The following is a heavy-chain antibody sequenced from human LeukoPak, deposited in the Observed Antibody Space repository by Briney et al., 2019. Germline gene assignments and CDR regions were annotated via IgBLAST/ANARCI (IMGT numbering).Heavy chain of an antibody. D-gene: IGHD2-21*01. V-gene: IGHV4-59*12. Sequence: SETLSLTCTVSGGSISSYYWSWIRQPPGKGLEWIGYIYYSGSTNYNPSLKSRVTVSVDTSKNQFSLKLSSVTAADTAVYYCAREVWSAFDIWGQGTMVTVSS. CDR1: GGSISSYY. J-gene: IGHJ3*02. CDR2: IYYSGST. CDR3: AREVWSAFDI.